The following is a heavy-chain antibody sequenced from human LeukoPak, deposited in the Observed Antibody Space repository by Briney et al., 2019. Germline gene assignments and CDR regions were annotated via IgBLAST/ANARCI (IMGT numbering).Heavy chain of an antibody. J-gene: IGHJ4*02. Sequence: ASVKVSCKASGYTFTGYYMHWVRQAPGQGLEWMGWINPNSGGTSYAQKFQDRVTMTRDTSSNTAYMEMSRLTFDDTAVYYCARIGGSGYTYGTFDYWGQGTLVTVSS. D-gene: IGHD5-18*01. CDR2: INPNSGGT. V-gene: IGHV1-2*02. CDR3: ARIGGSGYTYGTFDY. CDR1: GYTFTGYY.